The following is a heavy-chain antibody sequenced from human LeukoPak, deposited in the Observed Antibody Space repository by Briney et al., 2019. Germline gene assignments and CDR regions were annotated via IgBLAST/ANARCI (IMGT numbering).Heavy chain of an antibody. V-gene: IGHV3-48*03. CDR1: GFTFSSYE. Sequence: GGSLRLSCAASGFTFSSYEMNWVRQAPGKGLEWVSSIKGRFTISRDNAKNSLYLQMNSLRAEDTAVYYCARPYCSGGSCSDYWGQGTLVTVSS. CDR3: ARPYCSGGSCSDY. D-gene: IGHD2-15*01. J-gene: IGHJ4*02. CDR2: I.